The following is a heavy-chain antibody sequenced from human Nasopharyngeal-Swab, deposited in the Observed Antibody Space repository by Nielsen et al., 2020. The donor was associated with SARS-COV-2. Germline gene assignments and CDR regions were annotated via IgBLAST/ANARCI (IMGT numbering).Heavy chain of an antibody. CDR3: ARRYSSRIDY. Sequence: GGSLRLSCKGSGYSFTSYWISWVRQMPGKGLEWMGRIDPSDSYTNYSPSFQGHVTISADKSISTAYLQWSSLKASDTAMYYCARRYSSRIDYWGQGTLVTVSS. CDR1: GYSFTSYW. CDR2: IDPSDSYT. D-gene: IGHD6-13*01. J-gene: IGHJ4*02. V-gene: IGHV5-10-1*01.